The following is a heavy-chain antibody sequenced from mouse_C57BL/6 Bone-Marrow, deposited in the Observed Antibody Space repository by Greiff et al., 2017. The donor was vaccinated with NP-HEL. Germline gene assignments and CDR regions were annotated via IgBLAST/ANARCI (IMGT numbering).Heavy chain of an antibody. CDR2: FHPYNDDT. CDR3: ARRAYYSNSLDY. CDR1: GYTFTTYP. Sequence: QVHVKQSGAELVKPGASVKMSCKASGYTFTTYPIEWMKQNHGKSLEWIGNFHPYNDDTKYNEKFKGKATLTVEKSSSTVYLELSRLTSDDSAVYYCARRAYYSNSLDYWGQGTTLTVSS. V-gene: IGHV1-47*01. J-gene: IGHJ2*01. D-gene: IGHD2-5*01.